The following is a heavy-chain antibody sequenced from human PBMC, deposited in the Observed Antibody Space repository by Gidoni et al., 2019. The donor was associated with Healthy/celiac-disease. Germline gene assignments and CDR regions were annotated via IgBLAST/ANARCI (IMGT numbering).Heavy chain of an antibody. D-gene: IGHD1-26*01. Sequence: EVQLLESGGGLVQPGGSLRPSCAASGSPFSSYAMSWVRQAPGKGLEWGSAISGSGGSTYYADSVKGRFTISRDNSKNTLYLQMNSLRAEDTAVYYCAKGPDSGSYPYYFDDWGQGTLVTVSS. CDR3: AKGPDSGSYPYYFDD. CDR1: GSPFSSYA. J-gene: IGHJ4*02. V-gene: IGHV3-23*01. CDR2: ISGSGGST.